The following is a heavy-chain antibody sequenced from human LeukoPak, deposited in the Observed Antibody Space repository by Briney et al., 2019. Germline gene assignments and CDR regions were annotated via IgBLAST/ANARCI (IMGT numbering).Heavy chain of an antibody. CDR1: GYTFTSYA. J-gene: IGHJ6*02. Sequence: GASVKVSCKASGYTFTSYAISWVRQAPGQGLEWMGRIIPILGIANYAQKFQGRVTITADKSTSTAYMELSSLRSEDTAVYYCARTGQPAGRNYYYYGMDVWGQGTTVTVSS. CDR2: IIPILGIA. D-gene: IGHD2-15*01. V-gene: IGHV1-69*04. CDR3: ARTGQPAGRNYYYYGMDV.